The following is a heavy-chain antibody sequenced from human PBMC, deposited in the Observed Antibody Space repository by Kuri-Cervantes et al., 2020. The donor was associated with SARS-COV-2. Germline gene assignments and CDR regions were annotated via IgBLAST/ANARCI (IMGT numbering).Heavy chain of an antibody. J-gene: IGHJ6*02. V-gene: IGHV3-33*08. D-gene: IGHD3-10*02. CDR3: ARALYGGRLDYSPTSGXYYEGMDV. Sequence: LSLTCAASGFTFSSYGMHWVRQAPGKGLEWVAVIWYDGSNKYYADSAKGRFTISRDNSKNTLYLQMNSLRAEDTAVYFCARALYGGRLDYSPTSGXYYEGMDVWGQGTMVTVSS. CDR2: IWYDGSNK. CDR1: GFTFSSYG.